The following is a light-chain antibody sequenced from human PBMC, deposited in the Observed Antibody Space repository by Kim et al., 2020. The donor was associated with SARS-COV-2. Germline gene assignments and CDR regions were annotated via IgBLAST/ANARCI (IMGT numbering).Light chain of an antibody. J-gene: IGKJ4*01. CDR1: QDITNNY. Sequence: SPGARATLSCRASQDITNNYLAWYQHRPGQGPRLLIYAASIRATGIPDRFSGTGSGTDFTLTISRLEPEDFAVYFCQQYDTSPLTFGVGTKVDIK. CDR2: AAS. V-gene: IGKV3-20*01. CDR3: QQYDTSPLT.